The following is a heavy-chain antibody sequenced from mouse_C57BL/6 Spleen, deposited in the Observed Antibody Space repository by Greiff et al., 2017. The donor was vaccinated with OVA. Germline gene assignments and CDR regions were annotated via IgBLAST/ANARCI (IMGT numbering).Heavy chain of an antibody. CDR2: ILPGSGST. V-gene: IGHV1-9*01. Sequence: QVQLQQSGAELMKPGASVKLSCKATGYTFTGYWIEWVKQRPGHGLEWIGEILPGSGSTNYNEKFKGKATFTADTYSNTAYMQLSILTTEDSAIYYCARSYYSNYEAGAMDYWGQGTSVTVSS. CDR3: ARSYYSNYEAGAMDY. CDR1: GYTFTGYW. J-gene: IGHJ4*01. D-gene: IGHD2-5*01.